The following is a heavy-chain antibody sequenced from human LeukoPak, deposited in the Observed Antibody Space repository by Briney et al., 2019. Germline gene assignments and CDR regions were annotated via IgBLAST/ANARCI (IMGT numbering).Heavy chain of an antibody. CDR1: GFTFSSYA. V-gene: IGHV3-23*01. Sequence: GGSLRLSCAASGFTFSSYAMSWVRQAPGKGLEWVSVISGSGGSTYYADSVKGRFTISRDNSKNTLYLQMNSLRAEDTAVYYCAKDRVRRSGAFDYWGQGTLVTVSS. CDR3: AKDRVRRSGAFDY. J-gene: IGHJ4*02. CDR2: ISGSGGST. D-gene: IGHD1-26*01.